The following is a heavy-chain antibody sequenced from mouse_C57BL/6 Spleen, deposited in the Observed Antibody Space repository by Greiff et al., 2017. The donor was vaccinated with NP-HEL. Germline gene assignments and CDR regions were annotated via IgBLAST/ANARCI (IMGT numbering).Heavy chain of an antibody. CDR3: ATCYSNCEGWFAY. V-gene: IGHV1-61*01. CDR1: GYTFTSYW. CDR2: IYPSDSET. Sequence: QVQLQQPGAELVRPGSSVKLSCKASGYTFTSYWMDWVKQRPGQGLEWIGNIYPSDSETHYNQKFKDKATLTVDKSSSTAYMQLSSLTSEDSAVYYCATCYSNCEGWFAYWGQGTLVTVSA. D-gene: IGHD2-5*01. J-gene: IGHJ3*01.